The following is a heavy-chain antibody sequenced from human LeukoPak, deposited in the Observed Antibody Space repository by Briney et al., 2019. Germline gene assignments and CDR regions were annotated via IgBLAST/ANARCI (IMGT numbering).Heavy chain of an antibody. CDR3: ARRIWFGEPQFDY. Sequence: GASVKVSCKASGYTFTGYYIHWVRQAPGQGLEWMGWINSNTGGTDYAQNFQSRVTMTRDTSINTAYMELSSLKSDDTAVYYCARRIWFGEPQFDYWGQGTLVTVSS. D-gene: IGHD3-10*01. CDR1: GYTFTGYY. CDR2: INSNTGGT. J-gene: IGHJ4*02. V-gene: IGHV1-2*02.